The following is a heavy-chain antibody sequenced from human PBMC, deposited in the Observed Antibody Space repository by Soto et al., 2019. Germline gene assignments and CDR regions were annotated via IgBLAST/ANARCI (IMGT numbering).Heavy chain of an antibody. CDR3: ARTPDCTHGVSYAGFDY. J-gene: IGHJ4*02. CDR1: VCTFSDYY. CDR2: ISSSSSYT. D-gene: IGHD2-8*01. V-gene: IGHV3-11*06. Sequence: XGSVRLSCASSVCTFSDYYMSCIRQSPGKWLEWVSYISSSSSYTNYADSVKGRFTISRDNATNSLYLQMNSLRAEDTAVYYCARTPDCTHGVSYAGFDYLGQGTLIIVSS.